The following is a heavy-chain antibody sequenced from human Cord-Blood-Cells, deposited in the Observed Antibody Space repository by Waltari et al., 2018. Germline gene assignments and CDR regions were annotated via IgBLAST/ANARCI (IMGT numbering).Heavy chain of an antibody. CDR1: GVTFSSYW. CDR2: IKQDGSEK. V-gene: IGHV3-7*01. CDR3: ARGYYDSSGYYYY. Sequence: EVQLVASGGGLVQPGGSLRLSCAASGVTFSSYWLSWVRQAPGKGLEWVANIKQDGSEKYYVNSVKGRFTISRDNAKNSLYLQMNSLRAEDTAVYYCARGYYDSSGYYYYWGQGTLVTVSS. D-gene: IGHD3-22*01. J-gene: IGHJ4*02.